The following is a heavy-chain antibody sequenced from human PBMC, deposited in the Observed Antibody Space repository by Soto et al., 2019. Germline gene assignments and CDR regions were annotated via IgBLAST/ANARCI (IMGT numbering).Heavy chain of an antibody. J-gene: IGHJ4*02. CDR2: ISALTGET. CDR3: ARDVWSMDTWNEPHFDY. CDR1: GYTFTRFG. Sequence: QVLLVQSGPEVKRPGASVMLSCKASGYTFTRFGFSWVRQAPGQGLEWVGWISALTGETKFAQRLQGRIDLTTDRETKTACVELRSLTPDYTAVYCCARDVWSMDTWNEPHFDYWGRGTLVTVSP. V-gene: IGHV1-18*01. D-gene: IGHD1-1*01.